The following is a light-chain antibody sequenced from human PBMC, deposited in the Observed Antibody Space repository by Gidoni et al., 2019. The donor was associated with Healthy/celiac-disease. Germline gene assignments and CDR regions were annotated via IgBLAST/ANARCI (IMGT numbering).Light chain of an antibody. CDR1: QSVSSY. Sequence: EKVWTHTPATLSLSPGERATLSCRASQSVSSYLAWYQQKPGQAPRLLIYDASNRATGIPARFSGSGSGTDFTLTISSLEPEDFAVYYCQQRSNWPSLTFGGGTKVEIK. CDR2: DAS. CDR3: QQRSNWPSLT. J-gene: IGKJ4*01. V-gene: IGKV3-11*01.